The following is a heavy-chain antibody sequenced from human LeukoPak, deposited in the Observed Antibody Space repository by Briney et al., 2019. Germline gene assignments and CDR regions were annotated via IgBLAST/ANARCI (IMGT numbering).Heavy chain of an antibody. V-gene: IGHV1-69*04. Sequence: SVKVSCKASGGTFSSYAISWVRRAPGQGLEWMGRIIPILGIANYAQKFQGRVTITADKSTSTAYMELSSLRSEDTAVYYCARAVGGSTGFDYWGQGTLVTVSS. J-gene: IGHJ4*02. CDR1: GGTFSSYA. CDR2: IIPILGIA. D-gene: IGHD1-14*01. CDR3: ARAVGGSTGFDY.